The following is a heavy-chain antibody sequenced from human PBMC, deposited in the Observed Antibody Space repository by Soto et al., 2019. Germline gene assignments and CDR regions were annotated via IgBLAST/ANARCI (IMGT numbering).Heavy chain of an antibody. J-gene: IGHJ5*01. Sequence: ASVKVSCKASGYTFTRYTMNWVRQAPGQRLEWMGWINGGSGNTKYSQDFQGRVTFTRDTFATTAYLELSSLRSEDTAVYYCARVPPWGNSAGDYYIQHYDSWGQGTPVTVSS. D-gene: IGHD3-10*01. CDR2: INGGSGNT. CDR1: GYTFTRYT. CDR3: ARVPPWGNSAGDYYIQHYDS. V-gene: IGHV1-3*01.